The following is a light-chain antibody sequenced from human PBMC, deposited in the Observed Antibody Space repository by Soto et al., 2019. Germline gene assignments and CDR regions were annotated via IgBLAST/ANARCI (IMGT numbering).Light chain of an antibody. CDR2: DAS. J-gene: IGKJ1*01. V-gene: IGKV3-11*01. CDR1: QSVSSY. Sequence: VFTQSQATLCLSPGRRAALSCRASQSVSSYLAWYQQKPGQAPRLLIYDASKRATGIPARFSGSGFGTDYTLTISRLETEDFAVYYCQQRSKWRTFGQGTIVAIK. CDR3: QQRSKWRT.